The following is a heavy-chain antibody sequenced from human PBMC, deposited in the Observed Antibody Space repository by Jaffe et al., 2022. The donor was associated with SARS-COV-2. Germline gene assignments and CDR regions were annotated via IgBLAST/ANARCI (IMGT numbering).Heavy chain of an antibody. D-gene: IGHD1-7*01. CDR3: ARDIGSGNYHFDY. J-gene: IGHJ4*02. V-gene: IGHV1-46*02. CDR1: GYTFNNYY. CDR2: INPSADRT. Sequence: QVQLVQSGAEVKKPGASVKVSCKASGYTFNNYYVHWVRQAPGQGLEWMGVINPSADRTTYAQRFQGRVTMTRDTSTSTVYMELSSLRSEDTAVYSCARDIGSGNYHFDYWGQGTLVTVSS.